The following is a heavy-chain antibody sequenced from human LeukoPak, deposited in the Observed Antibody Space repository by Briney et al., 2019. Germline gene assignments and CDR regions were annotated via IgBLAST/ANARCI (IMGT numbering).Heavy chain of an antibody. D-gene: IGHD6-13*01. Sequence: GASVKVSCKASGGTFSSYAISWVRQAPGQGLEWMGRIIPILGIANYAQKFQGRVTITADKSTSTAYMELRSLRSDDTAVYYCARDRTVSSSWGVGYWGQGTLVTVSS. V-gene: IGHV1-69*04. CDR1: GGTFSSYA. J-gene: IGHJ4*02. CDR3: ARDRTVSSSWGVGY. CDR2: IIPILGIA.